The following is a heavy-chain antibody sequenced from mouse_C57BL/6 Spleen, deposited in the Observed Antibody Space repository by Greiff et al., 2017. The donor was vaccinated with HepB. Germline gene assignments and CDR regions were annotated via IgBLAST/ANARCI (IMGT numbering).Heavy chain of an antibody. CDR2: IWSGGST. J-gene: IGHJ4*01. D-gene: IGHD3-2*02. V-gene: IGHV2-2*01. CDR3: ARKGGSAFYAMDY. Sequence: VHLVESGPGLVQPSQSLSITCTVSGFSLTSYGVHWVRQSPGKGLEWLGVIWSGGSTDYNAAFISRLSISKDNSKSQVFFKMNSLQADDTAIYYFARKGGSAFYAMDYWGQGTSVTVSS. CDR1: GFSLTSYG.